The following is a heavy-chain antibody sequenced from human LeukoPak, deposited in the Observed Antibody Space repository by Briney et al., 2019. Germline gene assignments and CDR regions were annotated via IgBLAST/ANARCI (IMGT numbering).Heavy chain of an antibody. CDR2: ISGSGGST. D-gene: IGHD6-19*01. Sequence: SAISGSGGSTYYADSVKGRFTISRDNSKNTLYLQMNSLRAEDTAVYYCAKDDAVAGSSDYWGQG. V-gene: IGHV3-23*01. J-gene: IGHJ4*02. CDR3: AKDDAVAGSSDY.